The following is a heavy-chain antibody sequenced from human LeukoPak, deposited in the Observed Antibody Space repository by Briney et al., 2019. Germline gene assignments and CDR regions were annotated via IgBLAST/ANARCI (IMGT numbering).Heavy chain of an antibody. V-gene: IGHV3-49*04. D-gene: IGHD5-24*01. CDR2: IRSKVYGGTT. CDR3: TRVWLQYFDY. Sequence: GGSLRLSCTVSGFTVSSNSMSWVRQAPGKGLEWVGFIRSKVYGGTTEYAASVKGRFTISRDDSKSIAYLQMNSLKTEDTAVYYCTRVWLQYFDYWGQGTLVTVSS. CDR1: GFTVSSNS. J-gene: IGHJ4*02.